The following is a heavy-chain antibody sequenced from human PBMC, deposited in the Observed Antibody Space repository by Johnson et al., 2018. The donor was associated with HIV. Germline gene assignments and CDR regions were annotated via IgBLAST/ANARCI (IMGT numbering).Heavy chain of an antibody. D-gene: IGHD2-2*01. CDR3: ARDGGYCSSTSCFRHWASAFDI. CDR1: GFGFGSYG. CDR2: IRYDGSNK. Sequence: QVQLVESGGGVVQPGGSLRLSCAASGFGFGSYGMHWVRQAPGKGLEWVAFIRYDGSNKYYADSVKGRFAISRDNSKNTLYLQMNSLRAEDTAVYYCARDGGYCSSTSCFRHWASAFDIWGQGTMVTVSS. J-gene: IGHJ3*02. V-gene: IGHV3-30*02.